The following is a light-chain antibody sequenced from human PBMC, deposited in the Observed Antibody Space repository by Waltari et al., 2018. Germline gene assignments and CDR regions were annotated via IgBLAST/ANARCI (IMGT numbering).Light chain of an antibody. CDR3: NSRDSSGNHVV. V-gene: IGLV3-19*01. CDR1: SLSSYY. J-gene: IGLJ2*01. Sequence: SSELTPDPAVSVALGQSVRITCQGDSLSSYYASWYPQKPGQAPVLVIYGKNKRPSGIPDRFSGSSSGNTASLTITGAQAEDEADYYCNSRDSSGNHVVFGGGTKLTVL. CDR2: GKN.